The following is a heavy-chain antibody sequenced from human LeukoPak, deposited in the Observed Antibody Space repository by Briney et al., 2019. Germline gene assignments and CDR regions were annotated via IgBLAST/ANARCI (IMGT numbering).Heavy chain of an antibody. V-gene: IGHV1-24*01. J-gene: IGHJ5*02. CDR1: GYTLTELS. Sequence: ASVKVSCKVSGYTLTELSMHWVRQAPGKGLEWMGGFDPEDGETIYAQKFQGTVTMTEDTSTDTAYMELSSLRSEDTAVYYCATSYSSGWPVYNWFDPWGQGTLVTVSS. CDR2: FDPEDGET. CDR3: ATSYSSGWPVYNWFDP. D-gene: IGHD6-19*01.